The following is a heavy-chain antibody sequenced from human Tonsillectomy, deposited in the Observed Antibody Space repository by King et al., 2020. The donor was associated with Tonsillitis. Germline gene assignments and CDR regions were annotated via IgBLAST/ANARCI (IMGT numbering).Heavy chain of an antibody. V-gene: IGHV3-7*03. Sequence: VQLVESGGGLVQPGGSLRLSCAASRFTFTHYWMSWVRQAPGKGLEWLANINQDGRKKYYVDSVKVRFTISRDNAKTSLFLQMNSLRAEATAVYYCVATSDYWGQGTLVTVSS. CDR3: VATSDY. J-gene: IGHJ4*02. CDR2: INQDGRKK. CDR1: RFTFTHYW. D-gene: IGHD1-26*01.